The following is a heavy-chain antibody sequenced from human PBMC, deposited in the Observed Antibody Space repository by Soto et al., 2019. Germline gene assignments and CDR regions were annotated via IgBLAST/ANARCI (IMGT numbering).Heavy chain of an antibody. CDR2: IYHSGST. CDR1: GGSISSGGYS. D-gene: IGHD7-27*01. Sequence: SDTLSLTCAVSGGSISSGGYSWSWIRQPPGKGLEWIGYIYHSGSTYYNPSLKSRVTISVDRSNNQFSLKLSSVSAADTAVYYCARGPSGDKVDYWGQGTLVTVSS. CDR3: ARGPSGDKVDY. V-gene: IGHV4-30-2*01. J-gene: IGHJ4*02.